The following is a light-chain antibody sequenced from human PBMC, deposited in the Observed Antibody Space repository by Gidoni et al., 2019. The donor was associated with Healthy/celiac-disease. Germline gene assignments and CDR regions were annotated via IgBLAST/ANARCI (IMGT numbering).Light chain of an antibody. CDR3: LQCGSSQLT. Sequence: EIVLTQSTRTLSLSPGERAPLSCRASQSVSSSYLAWYQQKPGQAPRLLTCGASSTATGIPDRFSGSVCGTDFTLSISRLEPEYFAVYYSLQCGSSQLTFGGXTKVEIK. CDR1: QSVSSSY. CDR2: GAS. V-gene: IGKV3-20*01. J-gene: IGKJ4*01.